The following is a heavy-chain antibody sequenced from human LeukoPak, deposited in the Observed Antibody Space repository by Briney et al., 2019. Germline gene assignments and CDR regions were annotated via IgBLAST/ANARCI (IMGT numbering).Heavy chain of an antibody. J-gene: IGHJ5*02. CDR3: ASPVGATPTGVWFDP. CDR2: IIPIFGTA. D-gene: IGHD1-26*01. Sequence: EASVKVSCKASGYTFTSYGISWVRQAPGQGLEWMGGIIPIFGTANYAQKFQGRVTITTDESTSTAYMELSSLRSEDTAVYYCASPVGATPTGVWFDPWGQGTLVTVSS. V-gene: IGHV1-69*05. CDR1: GYTFTSYG.